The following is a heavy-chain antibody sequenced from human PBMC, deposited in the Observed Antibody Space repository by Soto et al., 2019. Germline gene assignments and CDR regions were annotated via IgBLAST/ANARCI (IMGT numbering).Heavy chain of an antibody. D-gene: IGHD2-21*02. CDR1: GGSVSGGSFY. CDR3: AIAPVVTGMFDP. Sequence: QVQLQESGPGLVKPSETLSLTCTVSGGSVSGGSFYWTWIRQPPGQALEWIGYIYYSGRTNYSPYLKMRVTMSVDTSKNQVSLKVASVTASDTAVYDGAIAPVVTGMFDPWGQGTLVAVAS. J-gene: IGHJ5*02. V-gene: IGHV4-61*01. CDR2: IYYSGRT.